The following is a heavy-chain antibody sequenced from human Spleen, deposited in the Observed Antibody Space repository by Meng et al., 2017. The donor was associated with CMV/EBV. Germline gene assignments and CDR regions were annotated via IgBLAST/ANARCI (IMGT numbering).Heavy chain of an antibody. CDR3: VREMLTEFYNWNSLHYFDY. D-gene: IGHD1-20*01. J-gene: IGHJ4*02. V-gene: IGHV3-21*01. CDR1: GFTFSSYW. CDR2: ITGNGLYT. Sequence: GESLKISCAASGFTFSSYWMHWVRQAPGKGLEWVSSITGNGLYTYYADAVKGRFTLSRDNAKNSLYLQINSLRAEDTAVYYCVREMLTEFYNWNSLHYFDYWGQGTLVTVSS.